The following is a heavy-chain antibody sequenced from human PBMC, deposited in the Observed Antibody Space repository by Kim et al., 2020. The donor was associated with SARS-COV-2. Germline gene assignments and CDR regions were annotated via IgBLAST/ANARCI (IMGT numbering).Heavy chain of an antibody. CDR3: AKAGDGSGSYEIDY. CDR2: ISGSGGST. Sequence: GGSLRLSCAASGFTFSSYAMSWVRQAPGKGLEWVSAISGSGGSTYYADSVKGRFTISRDNSKNTLYLQMNSLRAEDTAVYYCAKAGDGSGSYEIDYWGQGTLVTVSS. J-gene: IGHJ4*02. D-gene: IGHD3-10*01. CDR1: GFTFSSYA. V-gene: IGHV3-23*01.